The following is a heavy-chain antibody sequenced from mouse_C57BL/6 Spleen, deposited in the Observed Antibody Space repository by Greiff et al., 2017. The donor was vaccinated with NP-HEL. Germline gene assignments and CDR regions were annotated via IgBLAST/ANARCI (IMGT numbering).Heavy chain of an antibody. V-gene: IGHV1-55*01. CDR2: IYPGSGST. CDR1: GYTFTSYW. Sequence: QVQLQQPGAELVKPGASVKMSCKASGYTFTSYWITWVKQRPGQGLEWIGDIYPGSGSTNYNETFKSKATLTVDTSSSTAYLQLSSLTSEDSAVYYCARLLRRGDYFDYWGQVTTLTVSS. CDR3: ARLLRRGDYFDY. J-gene: IGHJ2*01. D-gene: IGHD2-3*01.